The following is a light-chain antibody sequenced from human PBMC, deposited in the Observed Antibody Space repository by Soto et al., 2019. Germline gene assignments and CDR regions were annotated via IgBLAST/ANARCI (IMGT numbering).Light chain of an antibody. V-gene: IGKV3-15*01. CDR1: QSISSK. J-gene: IGKJ1*01. CDR3: QQYNNWLSWT. CDR2: GAV. Sequence: EVVMTQSPAVLSVSPGETATLSCRASQSISSKLAWYQQKPGQAPRHLIYGAVTSATGIPARFSGSGSTTDFTLTISSLHSEDCAVYYCQQYNNWLSWTFGQGTKVEIK.